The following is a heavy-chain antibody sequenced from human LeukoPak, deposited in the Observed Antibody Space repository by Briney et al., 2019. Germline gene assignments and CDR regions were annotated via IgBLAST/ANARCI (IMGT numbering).Heavy chain of an antibody. CDR2: ISSTSTST. V-gene: IGHV3-48*04. CDR3: VRGGVGITGLDY. Sequence: GGSLRLSCAASGFTFSSVSMNWVRQAPGKGLEWVSYISSTSTSTYYADSAKGRFTISRDNAKSTLYLQMNSLRAEDTAVYYCVRGGVGITGLDYWGQGTLVTVSS. J-gene: IGHJ4*02. D-gene: IGHD3-22*01. CDR1: GFTFSSVS.